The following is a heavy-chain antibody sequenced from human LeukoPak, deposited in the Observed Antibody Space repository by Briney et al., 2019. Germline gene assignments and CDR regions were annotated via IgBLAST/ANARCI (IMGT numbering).Heavy chain of an antibody. Sequence: GGSLRLSCAASGFTFYDYGMSWVRQAPGKGLEWVSAISGSGGSTYYADSVKGRFTISRDNSKNTLYLQMNSLRAEDTAVYYCAKDRARQWLVPLDYWGQGTLVTVSS. J-gene: IGHJ4*02. CDR2: ISGSGGST. CDR3: AKDRARQWLVPLDY. CDR1: GFTFYDYG. V-gene: IGHV3-23*01. D-gene: IGHD6-19*01.